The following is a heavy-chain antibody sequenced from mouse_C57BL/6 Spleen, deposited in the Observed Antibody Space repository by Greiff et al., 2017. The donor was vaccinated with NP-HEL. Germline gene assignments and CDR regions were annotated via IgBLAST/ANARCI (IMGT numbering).Heavy chain of an antibody. Sequence: QVQLQQPGAELVRPGSSVKLSCKASGYTFTSYWMHWVKQRPIQGLELIGNIDPSDSETHYNQKFKDKATLTVDKSSSTAYMQLSSLTSEDSAVYYCARGGTSYDYDEDYYAMDYWGQGTSVTVSS. CDR3: ARGGTSYDYDEDYYAMDY. V-gene: IGHV1-52*01. CDR2: IDPSDSET. D-gene: IGHD2-4*01. CDR1: GYTFTSYW. J-gene: IGHJ4*01.